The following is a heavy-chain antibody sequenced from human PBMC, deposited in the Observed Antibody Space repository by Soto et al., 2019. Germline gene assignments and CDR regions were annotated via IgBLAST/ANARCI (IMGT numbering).Heavy chain of an antibody. V-gene: IGHV3-11*01. J-gene: IGHJ5*02. CDR3: ARDLQVDYGDLNWFAP. D-gene: IGHD4-17*01. CDR1: GFTFSDYY. CDR2: ISSSGSTI. Sequence: GGSLRLSCAASGFTFSDYYMSWIRQAPGKGLEWVSYISSSGSTIYYADSVKGRFTISRDNAKNSLYLQMNSLRAEDTAVYYCARDLQVDYGDLNWFAPWGQGTLVTVSS.